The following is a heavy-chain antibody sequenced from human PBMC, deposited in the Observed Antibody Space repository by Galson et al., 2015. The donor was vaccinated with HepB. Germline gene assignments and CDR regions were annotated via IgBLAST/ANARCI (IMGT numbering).Heavy chain of an antibody. J-gene: IGHJ4*02. CDR3: ARGFTVSNTWYSSGY. D-gene: IGHD6-13*01. Sequence: SVKVSCKASGYTFTNYGMNWVRQAPGQGLEWMGWINTNTGKPTYAQGFTGRFVFSLDTSVTTTFLQISSLKAEDTDVYYCARGFTVSNTWYSSGYWGQGTLVTVSS. CDR2: INTNTGKP. V-gene: IGHV7-4-1*02. CDR1: GYTFTNYG.